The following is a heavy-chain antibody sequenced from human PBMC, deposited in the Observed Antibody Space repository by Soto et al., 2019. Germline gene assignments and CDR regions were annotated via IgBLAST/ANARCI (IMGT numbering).Heavy chain of an antibody. V-gene: IGHV4-34*01. CDR2: INESGST. Sequence: QVQLQQWGAGLVKPSETLSLSCAVYGQSFSGHSWAWIRQPPGKGLEWIGEINESGSTYYNPSLKSRVTISTDTSKNQFSLKLSSVSAADTAAYFCARGSGIVALPGELEDVNYDYWGQGTLVNVSS. CDR3: ARGSGIVALPGELEDVNYDY. CDR1: GQSFSGHS. D-gene: IGHD1-1*01. J-gene: IGHJ4*02.